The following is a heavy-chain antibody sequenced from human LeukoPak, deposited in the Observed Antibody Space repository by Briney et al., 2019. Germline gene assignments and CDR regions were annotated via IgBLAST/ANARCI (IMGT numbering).Heavy chain of an antibody. CDR3: ARRGSCSSTSCCFDAVLEVPIDY. Sequence: ASVKVSCKASGYTFTSYYMHWVRQAPGQGLEWMGIINPSGGSTSYAQKFQGRVTMTRDTSTSTVYMELSSLRSEDTAVYYCARRGSCSSTSCCFDAVLEVPIDYWGQGTLVTVSS. D-gene: IGHD2-2*01. V-gene: IGHV1-46*01. CDR1: GYTFTSYY. CDR2: INPSGGST. J-gene: IGHJ4*02.